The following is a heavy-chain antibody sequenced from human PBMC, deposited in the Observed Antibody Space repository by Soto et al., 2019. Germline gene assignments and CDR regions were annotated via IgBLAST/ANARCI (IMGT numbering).Heavy chain of an antibody. J-gene: IGHJ6*02. CDR2: INAGNGNT. CDR1: GYTFTSYA. Sequence: ASVKVSCKASGYTFTSYAMHWVRQAPGQRLEWMGWINAGNGNTKYSQKFQGRVTITRDTSASTAYMELSSLRSEDTAVYYCARDRAVVRGVLSHYYYYGMDVWGQGTTVTVSS. CDR3: ARDRAVVRGVLSHYYYYGMDV. V-gene: IGHV1-3*01. D-gene: IGHD3-10*01.